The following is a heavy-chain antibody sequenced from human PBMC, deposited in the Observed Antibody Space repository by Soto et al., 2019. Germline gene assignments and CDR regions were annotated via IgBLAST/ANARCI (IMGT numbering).Heavy chain of an antibody. Sequence: GSGPTLVNPTETLTLTCSVSGFSLTDTRMGVSWIRQAPGKALEWLAHIISNDDKSYSTSLKSRLTISKDTSKSQVVLRMTNMDPVDTGRYYCARALFYSDSDGYYFEFDYWGPGTPVTVSS. J-gene: IGHJ4*02. CDR1: GFSLTDTRMG. V-gene: IGHV2-26*01. CDR3: ARALFYSDSDGYYFEFDY. D-gene: IGHD3-22*01. CDR2: IISNDDK.